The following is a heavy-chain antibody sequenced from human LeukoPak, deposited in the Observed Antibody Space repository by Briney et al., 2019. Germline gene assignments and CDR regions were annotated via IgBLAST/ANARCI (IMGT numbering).Heavy chain of an antibody. J-gene: IGHJ4*02. Sequence: SGALSLTVAVSCGSLRSYYRGWVRPPAGKGLGWSGRIYTSGTTHYNPSLKSRVTMSVDTSKNQFSLKLSSVTAADTAVYYCARPETYSSSWYGYWGQGTLVTVSS. D-gene: IGHD6-13*01. V-gene: IGHV4-59*10. CDR2: IYTSGTT. CDR3: ARPETYSSSWYGY. CDR1: CGSLRSYY.